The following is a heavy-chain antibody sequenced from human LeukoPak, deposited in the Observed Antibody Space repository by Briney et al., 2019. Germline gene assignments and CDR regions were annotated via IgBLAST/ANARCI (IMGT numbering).Heavy chain of an antibody. J-gene: IGHJ4*02. CDR2: ISFDGSDK. D-gene: IGHD3-10*01. CDR1: GFTFSNYG. V-gene: IGHV3-30*03. CDR3: ARIPISYYGSGSPYYFDY. Sequence: GGSLRLSCAASGFTFSNYGIHWVRRAPGKGLEWVAVISFDGSDKYYADSVKGRFTISRDNSKNTLYLQMNSLRADDTAVYYCARIPISYYGSGSPYYFDYWGQGTLVTVSS.